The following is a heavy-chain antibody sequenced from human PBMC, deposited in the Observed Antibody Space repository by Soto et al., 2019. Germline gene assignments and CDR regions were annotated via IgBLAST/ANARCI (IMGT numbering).Heavy chain of an antibody. CDR1: GFSLSTYHMG. J-gene: IGHJ4*02. CDR2: IYWDDGK. D-gene: IGHD4-17*01. Sequence: QITLKESGPTLVRPAQTLTLTCDFSGFSLSTYHMGVAWIRQPPGKALEWLAVIYWDDGKRYSPSLKDRLAISKDTSSNQVVLTITNIEPGDSATYFCAHAGDYDLLTFDHWGPGTLVTVSS. V-gene: IGHV2-5*02. CDR3: AHAGDYDLLTFDH.